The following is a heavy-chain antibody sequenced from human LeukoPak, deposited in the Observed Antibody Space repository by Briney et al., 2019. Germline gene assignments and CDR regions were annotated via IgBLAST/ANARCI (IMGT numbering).Heavy chain of an antibody. CDR2: IYSGGTT. D-gene: IGHD3-10*01. J-gene: IGHJ4*02. V-gene: IGHV3-53*01. Sequence: PGGSLRLSCAASGFIVSNNYMSWVRQTPRKRLEWGSLIYSGGTTYYADSVRGRFTISRDSSKNTIYLQMDSLTVEDTAMYYCATGKEDSPLWVGEPPYFDNWGQGTLVTVSS. CDR3: ATGKEDSPLWVGEPPYFDN. CDR1: GFIVSNNY.